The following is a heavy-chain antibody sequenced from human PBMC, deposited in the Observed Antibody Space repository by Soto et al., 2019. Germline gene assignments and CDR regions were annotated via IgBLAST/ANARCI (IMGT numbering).Heavy chain of an antibody. V-gene: IGHV4-31*03. CDR3: ARGRASFTGPAGY. D-gene: IGHD3-16*01. Sequence: QVQLQESGPGLVKPSQTLSLTCTVSGGSITSGGYYWHWIRQHPVQGLEWIGYIFHSGSTHYNPSHKSRRTMSADTSKNRLSLRLTSVTAADTAVYYCARGRASFTGPAGYWGQGTLVTVSS. CDR2: IFHSGST. J-gene: IGHJ4*02. CDR1: GGSITSGGYY.